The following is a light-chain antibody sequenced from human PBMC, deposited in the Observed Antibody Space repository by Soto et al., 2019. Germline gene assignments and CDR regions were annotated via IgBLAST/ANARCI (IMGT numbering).Light chain of an antibody. CDR2: AAS. Sequence: IQLTQSPSSLYASVGDRVTITCRARQAIRTALGWYQQKPGKVPKLLIYAASILQSGVPSRFSGSGSGTEFTLTISSLQPDDFATYYCQHYNSYSEAFGQGTKVDIK. CDR1: QAIRTA. V-gene: IGKV1-17*01. J-gene: IGKJ1*01. CDR3: QHYNSYSEA.